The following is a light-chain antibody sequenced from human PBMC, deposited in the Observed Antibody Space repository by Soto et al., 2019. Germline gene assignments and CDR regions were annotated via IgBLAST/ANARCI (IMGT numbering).Light chain of an antibody. V-gene: IGLV2-18*02. J-gene: IGLJ2*01. CDR2: EVS. Sequence: QSALTQPPSVSGSPGQSVTISCTGTSSDVGSYNRVSWYQQPPGTAPKLMIYEVSNRPSGVPDRFSGSKSGNTASLTLSGLQAEDEADYYCSSYTSSSTFVVFGGGTKLTVL. CDR1: SSDVGSYNR. CDR3: SSYTSSSTFVV.